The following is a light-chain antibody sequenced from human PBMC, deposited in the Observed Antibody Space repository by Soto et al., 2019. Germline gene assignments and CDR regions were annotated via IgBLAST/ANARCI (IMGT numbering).Light chain of an antibody. CDR2: DVS. CDR3: CSYAVTFYV. J-gene: IGLJ1*01. V-gene: IGLV2-11*01. Sequence: QSVLTQPRSVSGSPGQSVTISCTGTSSDVGGYNYVSWYQQYSGKAPKVMIYDVSERPSGVPDRFSGSKSGNTASLTISGLQAEDEADYYCCSYAVTFYVFGTGTKLTVL. CDR1: SSDVGGYNY.